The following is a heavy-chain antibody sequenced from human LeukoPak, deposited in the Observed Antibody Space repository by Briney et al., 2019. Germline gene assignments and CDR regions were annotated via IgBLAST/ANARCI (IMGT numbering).Heavy chain of an antibody. CDR3: ARVRDIYFDY. Sequence: GGSLRLSCAASGFTVSSNYMSWVRKAPGKGLEWVSVIYSGGSTYYADSVKGRFTISRDNSKNTLYLQMNSLRAEDTAVYYCARVRDIYFDYWGQGTLATVSS. CDR1: GFTVSSNY. CDR2: IYSGGST. V-gene: IGHV3-53*01. J-gene: IGHJ4*02.